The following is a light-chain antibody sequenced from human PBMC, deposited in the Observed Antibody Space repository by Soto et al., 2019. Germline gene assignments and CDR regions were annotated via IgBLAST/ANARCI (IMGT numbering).Light chain of an antibody. Sequence: EVVLTQSPATLSLSPGERATLSCRASQTVSSGHLAWYQQKPGQAPRLLISGGTSRATGIPDRFSGSGSGKDFTLTVSRLEPEDFAVYYCQQYVSSPYTFGQGTKLEIK. CDR2: GGT. J-gene: IGKJ2*01. CDR1: QTVSSGH. V-gene: IGKV3-20*01. CDR3: QQYVSSPYT.